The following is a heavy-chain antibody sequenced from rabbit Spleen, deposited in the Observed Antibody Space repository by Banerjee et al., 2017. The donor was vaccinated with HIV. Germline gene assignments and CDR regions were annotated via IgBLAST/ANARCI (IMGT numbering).Heavy chain of an antibody. J-gene: IGHJ6*01. CDR2: IDSGSSGFT. V-gene: IGHV1S45*01. Sequence: EQLLESGGGLVKPEGSLTLTCRASGFSFSNKAVMCWVRQAPGKGLEWIACIDSGSSGFTYFATWAKGRFTISKTSSTTVTLQMTRLTAADTATYFCARDTSSSFSSYGMDLWGPGTLVTVS. D-gene: IGHD1-1*01. CDR1: GFSFSNKAV. CDR3: ARDTSSSFSSYGMDL.